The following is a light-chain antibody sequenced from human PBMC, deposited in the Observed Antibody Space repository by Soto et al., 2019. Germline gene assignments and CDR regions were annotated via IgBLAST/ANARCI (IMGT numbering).Light chain of an antibody. CDR3: QQSYSTPRT. CDR2: FTS. V-gene: IGKV1-39*01. CDR1: QSISSY. J-gene: IGKJ3*01. Sequence: DIQMTQSPSSLSASVGDRVTITCRASQSISSYLNWYQQRPGKAPELLIYFTSRLQSGVPSRFSGSGSGTDFTLTINSLQFEDSATYYCQQSYSTPRTFGPGTKVDL.